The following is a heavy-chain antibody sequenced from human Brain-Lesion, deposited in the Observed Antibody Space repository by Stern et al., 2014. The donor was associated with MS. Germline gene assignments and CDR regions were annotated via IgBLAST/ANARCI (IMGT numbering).Heavy chain of an antibody. CDR2: IYYSGNT. CDR3: AGEEDIRYCSGGSCTGNWFDP. Sequence: QVQLQESGPGLVKPSETLSLTCTVAGGSVSSTSYAWAWIRQPPGKGLEWIGTIYYSGNTYYSPSLQSRLTISLDTSKNQSSLQLRSVTAADTAVYYCAGEEDIRYCSGGSCTGNWFDPWGQGTLVTVSS. V-gene: IGHV4-39*01. D-gene: IGHD2-15*01. CDR1: GGSVSSTSYA. J-gene: IGHJ5*02.